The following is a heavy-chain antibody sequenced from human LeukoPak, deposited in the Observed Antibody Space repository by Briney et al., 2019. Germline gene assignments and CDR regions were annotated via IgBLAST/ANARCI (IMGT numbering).Heavy chain of an antibody. CDR2: FDPEDGET. D-gene: IGHD3-22*01. Sequence: ASVKVSCKVSGYTLTELSMHWVRQAPGKGLEWMGGFDPEDGETFYAQKFQGRVTMTEDTATDTAYMELSSLRSEDTAVYYCATDYYYDSSGSYYTVDYWGQGTLVTVSS. J-gene: IGHJ4*02. CDR3: ATDYYYDSSGSYYTVDY. CDR1: GYTLTELS. V-gene: IGHV1-24*01.